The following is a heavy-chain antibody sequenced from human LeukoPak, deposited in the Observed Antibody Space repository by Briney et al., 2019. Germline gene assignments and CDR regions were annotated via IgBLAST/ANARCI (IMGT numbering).Heavy chain of an antibody. D-gene: IGHD3-16*01. CDR1: GYTFTSYD. Sequence: ASVKVSCKASGYTFTSYDINWVRQAPGQGLEWMGWMNPNSGNTGYAQKFQGRVTITRNTSISTAYMELSSLRSEYTAVYYCGRVNGGDGSGYWGQGTLVTVSS. CDR2: MNPNSGNT. CDR3: GRVNGGDGSGY. V-gene: IGHV1-8*03. J-gene: IGHJ4*02.